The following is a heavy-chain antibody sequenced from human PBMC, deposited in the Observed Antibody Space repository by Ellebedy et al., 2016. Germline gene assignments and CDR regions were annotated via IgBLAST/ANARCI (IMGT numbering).Heavy chain of an antibody. J-gene: IGHJ4*02. CDR2: ISSTSNTV. D-gene: IGHD3-16*01. CDR1: GFTFSSYA. V-gene: IGHV3-48*04. CDR3: ARTPLVTFGEDLYYFDN. Sequence: GGSLRLSCAASGFTFSSYAMNWVRQAPGKGLEWVSYISSTSNTVYYADSVKGRFTISRDNAKNSLYLQMNSLRAEDAAVYYCARTPLVTFGEDLYYFDNWGQGTLVTVTS.